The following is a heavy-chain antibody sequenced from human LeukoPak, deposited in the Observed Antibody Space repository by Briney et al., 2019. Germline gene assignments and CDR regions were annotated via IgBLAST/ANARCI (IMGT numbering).Heavy chain of an antibody. V-gene: IGHV3-30*18. CDR2: ISYDGSNK. CDR1: GFTFSSYG. Sequence: GGSLRLSCAASGFTFSSYGMHWVRQAPGKGLEWVAVISYDGSNKYYADSVKGRFTISRDNSKNTLYLQMNSLRAEDTAEYYCAKAATTVTTQFDYWGQGTLVTVSS. D-gene: IGHD4-17*01. CDR3: AKAATTVTTQFDY. J-gene: IGHJ4*02.